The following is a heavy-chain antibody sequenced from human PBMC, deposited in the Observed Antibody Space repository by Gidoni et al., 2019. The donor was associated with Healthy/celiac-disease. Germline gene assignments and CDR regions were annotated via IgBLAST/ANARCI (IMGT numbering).Heavy chain of an antibody. J-gene: IGHJ3*02. CDR1: GFTFSSYA. V-gene: IGHV3-30-3*01. CDR2: ISYDGSNK. Sequence: QVQLVESGGGVVQPGRSLRLSCAASGFTFSSYAMPWVRQAPGKGLEWVAVISYDGSNKYYADSVKGRFTISRDNSKNTLYLQMNSLRAEDTAVYYCASGGGYGVDAFDIWGQGTMVTVSS. D-gene: IGHD4-17*01. CDR3: ASGGGYGVDAFDI.